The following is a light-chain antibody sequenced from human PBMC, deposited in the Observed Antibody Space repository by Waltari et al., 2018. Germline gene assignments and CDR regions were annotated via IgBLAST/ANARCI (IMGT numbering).Light chain of an antibody. CDR1: QSVSTN. CDR3: QQYNNWPPYI. CDR2: GAS. J-gene: IGKJ2*01. Sequence: ETVMTQSPSTPSLSPGDRATLSCRASQSVSTNLAWYQKKPGQAPRLLIYGASIRATGIPARFSGRGAGTEFTLTISSLQSEDFAVYYCQQYNNWPPYIFGQGSQLEI. V-gene: IGKV3-15*01.